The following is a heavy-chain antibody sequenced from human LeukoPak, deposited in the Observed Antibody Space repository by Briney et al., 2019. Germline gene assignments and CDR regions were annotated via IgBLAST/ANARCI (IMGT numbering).Heavy chain of an antibody. J-gene: IGHJ6*02. CDR3: ARYDYYYYGMDV. V-gene: IGHV3-48*03. CDR1: GFTFSSYE. Sequence: GSLRLSCAASGFTFSSYEMNWVRQAPGKGLEWVSYISSSGSTIYYADSVKGRFTISRDNAKNSLHLQMNSLRAEDTAVYYCARYDYYYYGMDVWGQGTTVTVSS. CDR2: ISSSGSTI.